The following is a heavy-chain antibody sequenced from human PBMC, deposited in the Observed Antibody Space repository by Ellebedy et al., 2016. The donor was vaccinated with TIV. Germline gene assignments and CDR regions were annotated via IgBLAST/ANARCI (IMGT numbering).Heavy chain of an antibody. J-gene: IGHJ4*02. CDR3: ARVSGGGGSPSDY. CDR1: GGYLRTYY. Sequence: GSLRLSXNVSGGYLRTYYWSWIRQSPGKGLEWIGYIYYSGSTGYNPSLRGRVTISVDTSRSQFSLKVTSVTAADTAVYYCARVSGGGGSPSDYWGPGIRVNVSS. CDR2: IYYSGST. V-gene: IGHV4-59*01. D-gene: IGHD3-16*01.